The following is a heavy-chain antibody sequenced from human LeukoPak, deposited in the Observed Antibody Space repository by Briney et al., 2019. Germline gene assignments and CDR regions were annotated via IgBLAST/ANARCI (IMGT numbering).Heavy chain of an antibody. CDR1: GGTFSSYA. CDR3: ARGLYDFWSGRNWFDP. Sequence: SVKVSCKASGGTFSSYAISWVRQAPGQGPEWMGGIIPIFGTANYAQKFQGRVTITADESTSTAYMELSSLRSEDTAVYYCARGLYDFWSGRNWFDPWGQGTLVTVSS. D-gene: IGHD3-3*01. CDR2: IIPIFGTA. V-gene: IGHV1-69*01. J-gene: IGHJ5*02.